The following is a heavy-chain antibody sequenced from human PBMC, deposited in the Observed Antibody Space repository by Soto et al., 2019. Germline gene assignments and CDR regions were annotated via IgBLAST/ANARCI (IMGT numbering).Heavy chain of an antibody. CDR3: ARDASYYDYIWGSPKYYYYYMDV. D-gene: IGHD3-16*01. J-gene: IGHJ6*03. CDR1: GYTFTSYY. V-gene: IGHV1-46*03. Sequence: QVQLVQSGAEVKKPGASVKVSCKASGYTFTSYYMHWVRQAPGQGLEWMGIINPSGGSTSYAQKFQGRVTMTRDTSTSTVYMELSSLRSEDTAVYYCARDASYYDYIWGSPKYYYYYMDVWGKGTTVTVSS. CDR2: INPSGGST.